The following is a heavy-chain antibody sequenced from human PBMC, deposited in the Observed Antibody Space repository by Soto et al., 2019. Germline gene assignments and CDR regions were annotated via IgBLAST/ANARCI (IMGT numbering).Heavy chain of an antibody. CDR1: GFTFSSYW. D-gene: IGHD2-2*01. J-gene: IGHJ5*02. Sequence: GESLKISCAASGFTFSSYWMSWVRQAPGKGLEWVANIKQDGSEKYYVDSVKGRFTISRDNAKNSLYLQMNSLRAEDTAVYYCARRIVVVPAAPQETWFDPWGQGTLVTVSS. CDR3: ARRIVVVPAAPQETWFDP. V-gene: IGHV3-7*01. CDR2: IKQDGSEK.